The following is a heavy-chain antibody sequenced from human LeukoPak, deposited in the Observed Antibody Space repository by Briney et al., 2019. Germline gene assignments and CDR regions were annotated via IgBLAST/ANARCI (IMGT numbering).Heavy chain of an antibody. D-gene: IGHD3-16*02. CDR3: ARGEWGSYRENYFDY. CDR1: GGSISSGGYY. Sequence: SETLSLTCTVSGGSISSGGYYWSWIRQLPGKGLEWIGYIYYSGSTYYNPSLKSRVTISVDTSKNQFSLKLSSVTAADTAVYYCARGEWGSYRENYFDYWGQGTLVTVSS. V-gene: IGHV4-31*03. J-gene: IGHJ4*02. CDR2: IYYSGST.